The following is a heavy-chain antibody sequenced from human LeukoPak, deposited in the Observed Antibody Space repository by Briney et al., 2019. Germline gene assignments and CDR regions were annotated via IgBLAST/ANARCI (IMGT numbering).Heavy chain of an antibody. D-gene: IGHD6-19*01. Sequence: PGGSLRLSCAASGFTFSSYSMNWVRQAPGKGLEWVSSISSSSSYIYYADSVKGRFTISRDNAKNSLYLQMNSLRAEDTAVYYCARDPQSGWDPQNYWGQGTLVTVSS. CDR3: ARDPQSGWDPQNY. CDR1: GFTFSSYS. J-gene: IGHJ4*02. V-gene: IGHV3-21*01. CDR2: ISSSSSYI.